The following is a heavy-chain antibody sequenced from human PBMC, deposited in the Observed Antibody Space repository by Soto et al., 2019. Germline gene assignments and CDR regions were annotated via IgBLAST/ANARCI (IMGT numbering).Heavy chain of an antibody. CDR1: GGSISSSSYY. CDR2: IYYSGST. D-gene: IGHD6-6*01. CDR3: AGLEYSSSDDYYYYGMDV. V-gene: IGHV4-39*01. J-gene: IGHJ6*02. Sequence: SETLSLTCTVSGGSISSSSYYWGWIRQPPGTGLEWIGSIYYSGSTYYNPSLKSRVTISVDTSKNQFSLKLSSVTAADTAVYYCAGLEYSSSDDYYYYGMDVWGQGTTVTVSS.